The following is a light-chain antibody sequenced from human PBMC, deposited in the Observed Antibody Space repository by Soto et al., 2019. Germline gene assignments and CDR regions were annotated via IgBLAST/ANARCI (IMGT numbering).Light chain of an antibody. V-gene: IGKV1-5*01. CDR1: QSISSW. CDR3: QQYYSYSGT. CDR2: DAS. J-gene: IGKJ1*01. Sequence: DIQMTQSPSTLSASVGDRVTITCRASQSISSWLAWYQQKPGKAPKLLIYDASSLESGVPSRFSGSGSGTEFTPTISRLQPDDFATYYRQQYYSYSGTFGQGTKVEIK.